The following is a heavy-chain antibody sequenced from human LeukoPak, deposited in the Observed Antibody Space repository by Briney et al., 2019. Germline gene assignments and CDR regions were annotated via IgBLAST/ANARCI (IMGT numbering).Heavy chain of an antibody. Sequence: GGSLRLSCAASGLTVSSSHMTWIRQAPRKGLEWVSIIKSGSNTDYADSVKGRFAISRDNSKNTVYLQMNSLRIEDTAVYYCVNLPGGGQWGQGTLVTVSS. J-gene: IGHJ4*02. CDR2: IKSGSNT. V-gene: IGHV3-66*02. D-gene: IGHD7-27*01. CDR1: GLTVSSSH. CDR3: VNLPGGGQ.